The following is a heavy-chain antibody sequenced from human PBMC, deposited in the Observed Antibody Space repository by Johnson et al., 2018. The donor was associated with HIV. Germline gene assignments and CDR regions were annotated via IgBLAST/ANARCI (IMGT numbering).Heavy chain of an antibody. J-gene: IGHJ3*02. V-gene: IGHV3-7*05. Sequence: VQLVESGGGLVQPGGSLRLSCAASGFTFSTSWMSWVRQAPGKGLGWVANINHDGVEKYYVDSVKGRFTISRDNATNSLFLQMNIVRDEDTAVYYCVRGGAVAPSSGFDIWGQGTKVTVSS. D-gene: IGHD6-19*01. CDR1: GFTFSTSW. CDR3: VRGGAVAPSSGFDI. CDR2: INHDGVEK.